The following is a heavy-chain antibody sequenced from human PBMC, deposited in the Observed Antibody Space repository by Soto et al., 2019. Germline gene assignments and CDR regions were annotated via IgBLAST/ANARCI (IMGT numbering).Heavy chain of an antibody. Sequence: SETLSLTCTVSGGSISSYYWSWIRQPPGKGLEWIGYIYYSGSTNYNPSLKSRVTISVDTSKNQFSLKLSSVTAADTAVYYCASPAYYDILTGYVLDYWGQGTLVTVSS. D-gene: IGHD3-9*01. V-gene: IGHV4-59*08. CDR3: ASPAYYDILTGYVLDY. J-gene: IGHJ4*02. CDR1: GGSISSYY. CDR2: IYYSGST.